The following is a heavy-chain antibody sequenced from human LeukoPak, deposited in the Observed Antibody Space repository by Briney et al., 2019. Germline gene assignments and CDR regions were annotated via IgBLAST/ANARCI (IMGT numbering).Heavy chain of an antibody. V-gene: IGHV4-59*08. CDR1: GGFISAYY. J-gene: IGHJ5*02. D-gene: IGHD3-16*01. CDR3: ATSPPRDYGIAT. Sequence: PSETLSLTCSVSGGFISAYYCSWIRQSPGKGLEWIGYIHYTGETRSNPSLQSRVTMSVDTSNNQFSLTLSSVTAADTAAYYCATSPPRDYGIATWGQGALVTVSS. CDR2: IHYTGET.